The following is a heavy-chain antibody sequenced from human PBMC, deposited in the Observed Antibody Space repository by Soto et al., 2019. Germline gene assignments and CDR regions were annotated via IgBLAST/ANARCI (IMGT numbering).Heavy chain of an antibody. CDR1: GYSLSSGYY. Sequence: SETLSLPCAVSGYSLSSGYYWGWIRQPPGKGLEWIGSGYHRGTSYYNPSLQSRVSISVDTSKNHFSLRLTSVTAADTGVYYCARGNGYYETSGDFNSWGQGALVTVSS. V-gene: IGHV4-38-2*01. J-gene: IGHJ4*02. CDR3: ARGNGYYETSGDFNS. CDR2: GYHRGTS. D-gene: IGHD3-22*01.